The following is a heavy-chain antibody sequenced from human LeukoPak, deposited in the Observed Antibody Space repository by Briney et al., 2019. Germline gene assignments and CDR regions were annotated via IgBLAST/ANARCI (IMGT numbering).Heavy chain of an antibody. CDR3: ARGGVTYDY. J-gene: IGHJ4*02. CDR1: GFTFSTYW. CDR2: ITNDGSGT. Sequence: GGSLRLSCAAPGFTFSTYWMHWVRQAPGKGLVWVARITNDGSGTTYADCVKGRFTISRDNAKNTLYLQMNSLRADDTAVYYCARGGVTYDYWGQGTLVTVSS. D-gene: IGHD2-21*02. V-gene: IGHV3-74*01.